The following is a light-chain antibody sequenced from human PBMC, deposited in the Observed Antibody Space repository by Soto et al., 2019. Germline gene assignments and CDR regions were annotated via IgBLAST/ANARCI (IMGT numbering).Light chain of an antibody. CDR3: QQYNSYPWT. CDR1: QSISSW. J-gene: IGKJ1*01. V-gene: IGKV1-5*01. CDR2: DAS. Sequence: DIQMTQSPSTLSASVGDRVTITCRASQSISSWLAWYQQKPGKAPKLLIYDASSLESGVPSRFSGRGSGTEFTLTISSLQPDDFATYYCQQYNSYPWTFGQGNKLEIK.